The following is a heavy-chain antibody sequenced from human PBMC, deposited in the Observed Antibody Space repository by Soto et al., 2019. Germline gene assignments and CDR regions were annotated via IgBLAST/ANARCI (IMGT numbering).Heavy chain of an antibody. D-gene: IGHD3-22*01. Sequence: EVQLVESGGVVVQPGGSLRLSCAASGFTFDDYTMHWVRQAPGKGLEWVSLISWDGGSTYYADPVKGRFTISRDNSKNSLYLQMNSLRTEDTALYYCAKDITPAYYDSSGIDYWGQGTLVTVSS. CDR1: GFTFDDYT. CDR2: ISWDGGST. J-gene: IGHJ4*02. CDR3: AKDITPAYYDSSGIDY. V-gene: IGHV3-43*01.